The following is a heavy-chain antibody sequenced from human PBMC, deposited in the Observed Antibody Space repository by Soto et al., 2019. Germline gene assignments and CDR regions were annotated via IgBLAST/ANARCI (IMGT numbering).Heavy chain of an antibody. CDR2: ISGSGGST. V-gene: IGHV3-23*01. CDR1: GFTFSSYA. CDR3: ASTPKVGY. J-gene: IGHJ4*02. Sequence: EVQLLESGGGLVQPGGALRLSCAASGFTFSSYAMSWVRQAPGKGLEGVSAISGSGGSTYYADSVKGRFTIARDNSKNTLYLQMNSLRAEDTAVYYCASTPKVGYWGQGTLVTVSS. D-gene: IGHD2-15*01.